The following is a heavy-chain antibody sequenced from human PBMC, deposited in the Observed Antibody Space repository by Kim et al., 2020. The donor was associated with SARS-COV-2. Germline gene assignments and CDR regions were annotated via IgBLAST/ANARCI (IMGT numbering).Heavy chain of an antibody. J-gene: IGHJ4*02. CDR3: AKDYYGSGSYYFDY. D-gene: IGHD3-10*01. V-gene: IGHV3-23*01. Sequence: ADSVKCRFTISRDNSKTTLYRQMNSLRAEDTAVYYCAKDYYGSGSYYFDYWGQGTLVTISS.